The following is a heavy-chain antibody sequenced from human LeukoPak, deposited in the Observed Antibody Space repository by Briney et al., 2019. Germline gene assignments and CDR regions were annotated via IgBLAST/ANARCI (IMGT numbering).Heavy chain of an antibody. V-gene: IGHV5-51*01. CDR3: ARHDFSGGGVA. CDR1: EYSFNNYW. Sequence: GESLKISCEGSEYSFNNYWIDWVRQLPGRGLEWMGIIYVGDSDTRYSPSFQGRITLSVDKSITTAYMQLSSLKAPDTAMYYCARHDFSGGGVAWGQGTLVTVSS. J-gene: IGHJ4*02. D-gene: IGHD2-8*02. CDR2: IYVGDSDT.